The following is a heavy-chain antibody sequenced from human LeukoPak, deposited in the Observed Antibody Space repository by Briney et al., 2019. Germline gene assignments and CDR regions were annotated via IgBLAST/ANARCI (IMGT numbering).Heavy chain of an antibody. CDR2: ISGNGRST. CDR3: TRDIGRLRGDAFDF. CDR1: GFTFSTYA. Sequence: GGSLRLSCTASGFTFSTYATHWVRQAPGKGLEYVSGISGNGRSTFYGSSVKGRFTVSRDNSKDTLYLQMGSLRAEDMAVYYCTRDIGRLRGDAFDFWGQGTMVAVSS. D-gene: IGHD2-15*01. J-gene: IGHJ3*01. V-gene: IGHV3-64*01.